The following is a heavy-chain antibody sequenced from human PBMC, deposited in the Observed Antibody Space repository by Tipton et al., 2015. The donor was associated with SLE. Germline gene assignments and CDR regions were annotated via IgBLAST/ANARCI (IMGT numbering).Heavy chain of an antibody. V-gene: IGHV3-20*04. CDR2: INWEGDSI. CDR3: VKGSGYDKFDY. CDR1: GFSFGDYA. J-gene: IGHJ4*02. Sequence: GSLRLSCAASGFSFGDYALSWVRQGPGKGLEWVSGINWEGDSIDYADSVKGRFTISRDNGRNSLYLQMNSLRVEDTALYYCVKGSGYDKFDYWGQGALVTVSS. D-gene: IGHD5-12*01.